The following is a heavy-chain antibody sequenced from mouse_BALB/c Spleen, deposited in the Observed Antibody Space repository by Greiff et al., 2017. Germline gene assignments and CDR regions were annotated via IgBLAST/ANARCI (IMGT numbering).Heavy chain of an antibody. D-gene: IGHD2-1*01. Sequence: QVQLQQPGAELVRPGASVKLSCKASGYTFTSYWINWVKQRPGQGLEWIGNIYPSDSYTNYNQKFKDKATLTLDKSSSTAYMQLSSPTSEDSAVYYCTYDGNYAFDYWGQGTTLTVSS. J-gene: IGHJ2*01. V-gene: IGHV1-69*02. CDR1: GYTFTSYW. CDR3: TYDGNYAFDY. CDR2: IYPSDSYT.